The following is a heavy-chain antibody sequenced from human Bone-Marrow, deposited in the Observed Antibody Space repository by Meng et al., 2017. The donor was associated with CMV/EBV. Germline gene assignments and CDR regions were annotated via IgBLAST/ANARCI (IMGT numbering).Heavy chain of an antibody. V-gene: IGHV3-53*01. CDR1: GFTVSSNY. D-gene: IGHD1-26*01. Sequence: GESLKIPCAASGFTVSSNYMSWVRQAPGKGLEWVSVIYSGGSTYYADSVKGRFTISRDNSKNTLYLQMNSLRAEDTAVYYCARAIVGATSDYFDYWGQGTLVTVSS. CDR3: ARAIVGATSDYFDY. CDR2: IYSGGST. J-gene: IGHJ4*02.